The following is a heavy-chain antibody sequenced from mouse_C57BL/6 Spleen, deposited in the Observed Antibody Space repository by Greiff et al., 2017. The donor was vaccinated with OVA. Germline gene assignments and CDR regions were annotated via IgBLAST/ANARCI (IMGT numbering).Heavy chain of an antibody. J-gene: IGHJ3*01. CDR1: GYSFTGYY. V-gene: IGHV1-42*01. CDR3: ARDYDYDGFAY. Sequence: DVQLQESGPELVKPGASVKISCKASGYSFTGYYMNWVKQSPEKSLEWIGEINPSTGGTTYNQKFKAKATLTVDKSSSTAYMQLKSLTSEDSAVYYCARDYDYDGFAYWGQGTLVTVSA. CDR2: INPSTGGT. D-gene: IGHD2-4*01.